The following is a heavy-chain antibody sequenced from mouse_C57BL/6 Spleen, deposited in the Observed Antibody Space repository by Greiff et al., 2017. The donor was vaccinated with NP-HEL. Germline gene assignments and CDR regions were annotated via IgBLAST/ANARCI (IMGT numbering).Heavy chain of an antibody. J-gene: IGHJ1*03. CDR3: ARGLYYGSSPWYFDV. V-gene: IGHV1-53*01. Sequence: VKLQQPGTELVKPGASVKLSCKASGYTFTSYWMHWVKQRPGQGLEWMGNINPSNGGTNYNEKFKSKATLTVDKSSSTAYMQLSSLTSEDSAVYYCARGLYYGSSPWYFDVWGTGTTVTVSS. CDR2: INPSNGGT. CDR1: GYTFTSYW. D-gene: IGHD1-1*01.